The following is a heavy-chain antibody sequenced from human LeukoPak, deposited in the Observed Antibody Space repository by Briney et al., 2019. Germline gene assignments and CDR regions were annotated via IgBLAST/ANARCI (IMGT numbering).Heavy chain of an antibody. J-gene: IGHJ4*02. CDR2: IYYSGST. Sequence: SETLSLTCTVSGGSISSHYWSWIRQSPGKGLEWIGYIYYSGSTNYNPSLKSRVTISVDTSKNQFSLKLSSVTAADTAVYYCAREAHSRHGGYGHYFDYWGQGSLVTVSS. D-gene: IGHD5-12*01. CDR3: AREAHSRHGGYGHYFDY. CDR1: GGSISSHY. V-gene: IGHV4-59*11.